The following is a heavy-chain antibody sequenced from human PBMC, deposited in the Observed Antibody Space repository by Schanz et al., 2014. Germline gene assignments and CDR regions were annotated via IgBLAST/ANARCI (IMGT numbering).Heavy chain of an antibody. J-gene: IGHJ5*02. D-gene: IGHD3-16*01. CDR3: AKGAVEMSTGLGGS. V-gene: IGHV3-43*01. CDR1: GFTFDDYT. Sequence: VQLVESGGGLVQPGGSVRLSCGASGFTFDDYTMHWVRQAPGKGLEWVSLITWDGGITYYADSLKGRFTISRDNSKNSLYLQMNSLRTEDTALYYCAKGAVEMSTGLGGSWGQGTLVTVSS. CDR2: ITWDGGIT.